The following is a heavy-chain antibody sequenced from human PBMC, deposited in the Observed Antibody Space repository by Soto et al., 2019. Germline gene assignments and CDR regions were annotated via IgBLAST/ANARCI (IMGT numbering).Heavy chain of an antibody. Sequence: QVQLQESGPGLVKPSETLSLTCTVSGGSISSYYWSWIRQPPGKGLEWIGYIYYSGSTNYNPSLKSRVTISVDTSKNQFSLKLSSVTAADTAVYYCARRSARYSYPYFDYWGQGTLVTVSS. CDR3: ARRSARYSYPYFDY. CDR2: IYYSGST. J-gene: IGHJ4*02. D-gene: IGHD2-15*01. V-gene: IGHV4-59*08. CDR1: GGSISSYY.